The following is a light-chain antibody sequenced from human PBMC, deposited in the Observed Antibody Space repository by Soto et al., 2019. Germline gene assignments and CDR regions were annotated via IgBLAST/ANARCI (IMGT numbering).Light chain of an antibody. CDR1: QSINSE. V-gene: IGKV3-15*01. CDR3: QQCHNSPLT. CDR2: GAS. Sequence: EIVMTQSPATLSLSPGERAALSCRASQSINSELAWYQQKPGQPPRLLIYGASTRATGVPARFSGSVSGSEFTLTISGLQSEDFAVYYCQQCHNSPLTFGQGTRLEI. J-gene: IGKJ2*01.